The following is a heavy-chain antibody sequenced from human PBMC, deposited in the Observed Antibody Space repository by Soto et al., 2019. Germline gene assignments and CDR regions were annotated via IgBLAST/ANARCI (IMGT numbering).Heavy chain of an antibody. CDR1: GYTFTSYG. CDR3: ARDNPANGSHWFDP. J-gene: IGHJ5*02. V-gene: IGHV1-18*01. D-gene: IGHD2-8*01. CDR2: ISAYNGNT. Sequence: ASVKVSCKASGYTFTSYGISWVRQAPGQGLEWMGWISAYNGNTNYAQKLQGRVTMTTDTSTSTAYMELRSLRSDDTAVYYCARDNPANGSHWFDPWGQGTLVTVSS.